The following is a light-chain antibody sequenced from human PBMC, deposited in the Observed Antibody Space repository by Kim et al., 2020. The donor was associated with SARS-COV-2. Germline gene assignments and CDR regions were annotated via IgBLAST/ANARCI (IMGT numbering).Light chain of an antibody. J-gene: IGKJ1*01. V-gene: IGKV3-20*01. CDR1: QSVSSNY. CDR3: QQYQT. CDR2: AAS. Sequence: ELVLTQSPGTLSLSPGERATLSCRASQSVSSNYLSWYQQKPGQAPRLLIYAASKRASGIPDRFSGGGSGTDFTLIISGLDPEDFAVYFCQQYQTFGQGTKVDIK.